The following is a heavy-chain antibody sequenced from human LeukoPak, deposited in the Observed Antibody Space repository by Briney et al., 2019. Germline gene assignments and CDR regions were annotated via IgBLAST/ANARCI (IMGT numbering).Heavy chain of an antibody. CDR2: IYTSGST. Sequence: TLSLTCTVSGGSISSGSYYWSWIRQPAGKGLEWIGRIYTSGSTNYNPSLKSRVTISEDTSKNQFSLKLSSVTAADTAVYYCASGGGSYFNQPDYWGQGTLVTVSS. CDR3: ASGGGSYFNQPDY. J-gene: IGHJ4*02. D-gene: IGHD1-26*01. CDR1: GGSISSGSYY. V-gene: IGHV4-61*02.